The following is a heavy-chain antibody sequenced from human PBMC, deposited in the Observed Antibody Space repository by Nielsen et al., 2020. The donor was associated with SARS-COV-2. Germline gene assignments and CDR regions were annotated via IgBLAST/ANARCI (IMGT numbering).Heavy chain of an antibody. Sequence: GGSLRLSCAASGFTFSSYAMHWVRQAPGKGLEWVAVISYDGSNKYYADSMKGRFTISRDNSKNTLYLQMNSLRAEDTAVYYCARDGAVTMPSFFDYWGQGTLVTVSS. D-gene: IGHD4-17*01. CDR2: ISYDGSNK. V-gene: IGHV3-30*04. CDR1: GFTFSSYA. J-gene: IGHJ4*02. CDR3: ARDGAVTMPSFFDY.